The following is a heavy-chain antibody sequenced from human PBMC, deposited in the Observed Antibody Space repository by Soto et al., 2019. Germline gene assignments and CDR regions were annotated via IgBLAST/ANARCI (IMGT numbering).Heavy chain of an antibody. CDR3: ARDLSSSGWYTWFDP. Sequence: SETLSLTCTVSGGSISSYYWTWIRQPPGKGLEWIGFIHYSGNTNYNPSLRGRVTMSVDTSKNHFSLKLSSVTAADTAVYYCARDLSSSGWYTWFDPWGQGTLVTVSS. V-gene: IGHV4-59*01. CDR2: IHYSGNT. CDR1: GGSISSYY. J-gene: IGHJ5*02. D-gene: IGHD6-19*01.